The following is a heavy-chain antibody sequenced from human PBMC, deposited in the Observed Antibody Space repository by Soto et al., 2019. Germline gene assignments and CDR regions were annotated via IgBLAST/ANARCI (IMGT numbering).Heavy chain of an antibody. J-gene: IGHJ4*02. CDR3: AKDWCSGTTCYCLEN. V-gene: IGHV3-23*01. CDR1: GSTLSSYA. CDR2: VSGSSGSK. D-gene: IGHD1-7*01. Sequence: EVQLLESGGGLVQPGGSLRLSCAASGSTLSSYAMSWVRQAPGKGLEWVSSVSGSSGSKSYADSVKGRFTISRDNSKSTGYLQMNSLRAEDTAVYFCAKDWCSGTTCYCLENWGQGTLVTVSS.